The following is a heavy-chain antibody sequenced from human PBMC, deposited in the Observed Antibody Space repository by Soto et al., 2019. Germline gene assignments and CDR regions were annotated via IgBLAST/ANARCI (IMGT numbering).Heavy chain of an antibody. CDR2: ISGSGGSA. V-gene: IGHV3-23*01. CDR3: ARDVPDTAMALKAYYFDY. Sequence: GWSLRLSCAASGFTFSNYAMNWVRQAPGKGLECVSVISGSGGSAYYADSVQGRFTISRDNSKNTLYMQMNSLRAEDTAVYYCARDVPDTAMALKAYYFDYWGQGNLGTGS. J-gene: IGHJ4*02. CDR1: GFTFSNYA. D-gene: IGHD5-18*01.